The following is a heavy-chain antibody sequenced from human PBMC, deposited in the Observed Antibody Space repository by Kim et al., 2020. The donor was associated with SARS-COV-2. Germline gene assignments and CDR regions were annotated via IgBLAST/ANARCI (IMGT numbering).Heavy chain of an antibody. D-gene: IGHD3-10*01. CDR2: T. Sequence: TNYAAPVKGGLTISRDDSTNTLYLQMNSLKTEDTAVNYCTIDRDRGVMNSWGQGTLVTVSS. J-gene: IGHJ4*02. CDR3: TIDRDRGVMNS. V-gene: IGHV3-15*06.